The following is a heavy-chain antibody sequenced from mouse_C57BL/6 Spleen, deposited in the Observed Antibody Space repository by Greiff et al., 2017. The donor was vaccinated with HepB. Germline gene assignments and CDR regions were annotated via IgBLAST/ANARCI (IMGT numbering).Heavy chain of an antibody. CDR1: GFTFTDYY. J-gene: IGHJ4*01. V-gene: IGHV7-3*01. Sequence: EVQLVESGGGLVQPGGSLSLSCAASGFTFTDYYMSWVRQPPGKALEWLGFIRNKANGYTTEYSASVKGRFTISRDNSQSILYLQMNALRAEDSATYYCARYEGWLPPMDYWGQGTSVTVSS. CDR3: ARYEGWLPPMDY. CDR2: IRNKANGYTT. D-gene: IGHD2-3*01.